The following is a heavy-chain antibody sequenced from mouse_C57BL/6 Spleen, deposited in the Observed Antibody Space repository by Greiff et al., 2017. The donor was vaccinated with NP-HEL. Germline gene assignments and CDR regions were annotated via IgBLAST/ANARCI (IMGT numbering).Heavy chain of an antibody. D-gene: IGHD2-3*01. CDR2: IYPGDGDT. CDR1: GYAFSSSW. Sequence: VQLQESGPELVKPGASVKISCKASGYAFSSSWMNWVKQRPGKGLEWIGRIYPGDGDTNYNGKFKGKATLTADKSSSTAYMQLSSLTSEDSAVYFCARKVYDGYPREFAYWGQGTLVTVSA. V-gene: IGHV1-82*01. CDR3: ARKVYDGYPREFAY. J-gene: IGHJ3*01.